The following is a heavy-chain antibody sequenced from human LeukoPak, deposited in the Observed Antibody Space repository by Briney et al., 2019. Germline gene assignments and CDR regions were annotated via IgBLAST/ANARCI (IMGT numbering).Heavy chain of an antibody. CDR2: IRYDGSNK. D-gene: IGHD3-3*01. CDR1: GFTFSSYG. CDR3: AKSLSYDFWSSYYNRPDY. J-gene: IGHJ4*02. V-gene: IGHV3-30*02. Sequence: GGSLSLSCAASGFTFSSYGMHWVRQAPGKGLEWVAFIRYDGSNKYYADSVKGRFTISRDNSKNTLYLQMNSLRAEDTAVYYCAKSLSYDFWSSYYNRPDYWGQGTLVTVSS.